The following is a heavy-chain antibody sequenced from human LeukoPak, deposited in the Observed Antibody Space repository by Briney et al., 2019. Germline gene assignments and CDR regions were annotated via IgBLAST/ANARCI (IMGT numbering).Heavy chain of an antibody. CDR1: GFTFSSYA. D-gene: IGHD2-2*02. J-gene: IGHJ6*02. Sequence: GGSLRLSCAASGFTFSSYAMHWVRRAPGKGLEWVAVISYDGSNKYYADSVKGRFTISRDNSKNTLYLQMNSLRAEDTAVYYCARDPPSRYCSSTSCYSYYYGMDVWGQGTTVTVSS. V-gene: IGHV3-30*04. CDR2: ISYDGSNK. CDR3: ARDPPSRYCSSTSCYSYYYGMDV.